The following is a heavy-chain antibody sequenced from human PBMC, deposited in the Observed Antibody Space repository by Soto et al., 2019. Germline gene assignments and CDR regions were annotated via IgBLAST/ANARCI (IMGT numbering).Heavy chain of an antibody. CDR2: IYTSGST. CDR3: ASTSRRYYSDYYYGMDV. V-gene: IGHV4-4*07. J-gene: IGHJ6*02. CDR1: GGSISSYC. D-gene: IGHD4-4*01. Sequence: PSEALSLTCTVSGGSISSYCWSWIRQPAGKGLEWIGRIYTSGSTNYNPSLKSRVTMSVDTSKNQFSLKLSSVTAADTAVYYCASTSRRYYSDYYYGMDVWGQGTTVTVSS.